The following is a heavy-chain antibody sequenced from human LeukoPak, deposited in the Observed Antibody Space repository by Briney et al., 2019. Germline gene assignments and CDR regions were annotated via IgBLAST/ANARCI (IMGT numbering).Heavy chain of an antibody. Sequence: GGSLRLSCAASGFTFSSYWMHWVRQGPGKGLVWVSRINTDGSETIYADSVKGRLTISRDNAKNTLYLQMNSLRAEDTAAYYCARGVTSNAPSDCWGQGTLVTVSS. V-gene: IGHV3-74*01. J-gene: IGHJ4*02. CDR2: INTDGSET. CDR1: GFTFSSYW. CDR3: ARGVTSNAPSDC. D-gene: IGHD4-11*01.